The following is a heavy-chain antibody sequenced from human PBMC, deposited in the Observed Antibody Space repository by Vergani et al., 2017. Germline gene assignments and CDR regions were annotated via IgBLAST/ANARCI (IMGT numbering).Heavy chain of an antibody. D-gene: IGHD6-13*01. V-gene: IGHV3-23*01. CDR2: ISGSGGST. CDR3: AKDLMAAAGTGYFQH. CDR1: GFTFSSYA. J-gene: IGHJ1*01. Sequence: EVQLLESGGGLVQPGGSLRLSCAASGFTFSSYAMSWVRQAPGKGLEWVSAISGSGGSTYYADSLKGRFTISRDNSKNTLYLQMNSLRAEYTAVYYCAKDLMAAAGTGYFQHWGQGTLVTVSS.